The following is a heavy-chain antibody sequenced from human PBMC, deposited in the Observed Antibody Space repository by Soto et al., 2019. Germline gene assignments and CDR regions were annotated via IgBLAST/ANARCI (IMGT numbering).Heavy chain of an antibody. Sequence: PSETLSLTCTVSGGSISSSSYYWGWIRQPPGKGLEWIGSIYYSGSTYYNPSLKSRVTISVDTSKNQFSLKLSSVTAADTAVYYCARGRYYDYVWGSYRYTVLDYWGQGTLVTVSS. D-gene: IGHD3-16*02. CDR1: GGSISSSSYY. J-gene: IGHJ4*02. CDR2: IYYSGST. V-gene: IGHV4-39*01. CDR3: ARGRYYDYVWGSYRYTVLDY.